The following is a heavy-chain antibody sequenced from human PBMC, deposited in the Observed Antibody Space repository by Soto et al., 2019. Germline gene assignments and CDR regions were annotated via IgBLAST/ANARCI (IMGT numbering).Heavy chain of an antibody. CDR1: GFTFSYYA. J-gene: IGHJ6*02. Sequence: QVHLVESGGGVVQPGRSLRLSCAASGFTFSYYAMHWVRQAPGKGLEWVAVISYDGSNKYYADSVKGRFTISRDNSKNTLYLQMNSLRAEDKAVYYCARDWSNYVGSYYGMDVWGQGTTVTDS. V-gene: IGHV3-30-3*01. D-gene: IGHD4-4*01. CDR3: ARDWSNYVGSYYGMDV. CDR2: ISYDGSNK.